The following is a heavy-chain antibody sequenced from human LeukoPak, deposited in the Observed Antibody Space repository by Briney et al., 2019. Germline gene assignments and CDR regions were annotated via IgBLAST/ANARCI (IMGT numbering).Heavy chain of an antibody. CDR3: GRDRVVASTTYYYYYGMDV. CDR2: IRSKAYGGTT. CDR1: GFTFGDYS. V-gene: IGHV3-49*04. Sequence: GGSLRLSCTTSGFTFGDYSMTWVRQAPGKGLEWVGSIRSKAYGGTTEYAASVKGRFTISRDDSKSIAYLQMNSLKTEDTAVYYCGRDRVVASTTYYYYYGMDVWGQGTTVTVSS. D-gene: IGHD2-15*01. J-gene: IGHJ6*02.